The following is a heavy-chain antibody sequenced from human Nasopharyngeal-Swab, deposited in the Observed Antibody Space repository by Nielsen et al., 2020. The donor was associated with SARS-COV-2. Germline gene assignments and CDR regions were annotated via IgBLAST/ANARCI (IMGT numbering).Heavy chain of an antibody. Sequence: SVKVSCKASGGTFSSYAISWVRQAPGQGLEWMGRIIPIFGIANYAQKLQGRVTITADKPTSTAYMELSSLGSEDTAGYYCASQGGGDYYDSRRYYNYVMDVWGQGTTVTVSS. CDR2: IIPIFGIA. CDR3: ASQGGGDYYDSRRYYNYVMDV. CDR1: GGTFSSYA. J-gene: IGHJ6*02. D-gene: IGHD3-22*01. V-gene: IGHV1-69*04.